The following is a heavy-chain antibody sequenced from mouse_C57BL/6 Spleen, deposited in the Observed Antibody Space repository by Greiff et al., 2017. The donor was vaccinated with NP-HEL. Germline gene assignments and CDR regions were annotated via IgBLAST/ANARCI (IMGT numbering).Heavy chain of an antibody. J-gene: IGHJ2*01. CDR2: IYPSDSET. Sequence: QVQLQQPGAELVRPGSSVKLSCKASGYTFTSYWMDWVKQRPGQGLEWIGNIYPSDSETHYNQKFKDKATLTVDKSSSTAYMQLSSLTSEDSAVYYCARSDSNYYFYYWGQGTTLTVSS. V-gene: IGHV1-61*01. D-gene: IGHD2-5*01. CDR1: GYTFTSYW. CDR3: ARSDSNYYFYY.